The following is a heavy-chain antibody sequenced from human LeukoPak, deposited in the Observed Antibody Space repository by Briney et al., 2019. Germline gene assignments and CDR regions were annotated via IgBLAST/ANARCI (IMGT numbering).Heavy chain of an antibody. J-gene: IGHJ4*02. CDR1: GGSISSSSYY. CDR2: IYYSGST. V-gene: IGHV4-39*01. Sequence: SETLSLTCTVSGGSISSSSYYWGWIRQPPGKGLEWIGSIYYSGSTYYNPSPKSRVTISVDTSKNQFSLKLSSVTAADTAVYYCARRIAVESDFDYWGQGTLVTVSS. D-gene: IGHD6-19*01. CDR3: ARRIAVESDFDY.